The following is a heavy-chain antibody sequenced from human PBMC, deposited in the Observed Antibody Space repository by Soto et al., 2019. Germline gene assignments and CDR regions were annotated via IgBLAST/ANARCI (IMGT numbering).Heavy chain of an antibody. CDR2: IFSNDEK. J-gene: IGHJ5*02. V-gene: IGHV2-26*04. Sequence: QVTVKESGPVLVKPTETLTLTCTVSVFSLSNAGLGVSWIRQPPGKALEWLAHIFSNDEKSYSTSLKSRLTISKDTSKSQVVLTMTNMDPVDTATYYCASTYSTSWYWFDPCGQGTLVTVS. CDR3: ASTYSTSWYWFDP. D-gene: IGHD6-13*01. CDR1: VFSLSNAGLG.